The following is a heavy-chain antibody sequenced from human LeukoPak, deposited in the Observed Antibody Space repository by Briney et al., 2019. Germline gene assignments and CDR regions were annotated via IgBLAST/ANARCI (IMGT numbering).Heavy chain of an antibody. Sequence: GGSLRLSCAASGFSFRDYWMTWVRQAPGKGLEWVANIKEDGSEKNYVDSVKGRFTISRDNAKNSLCLQMNSLRAEDTAVYYCAREPGVDTAMVTAFDIWGQGTMVTVSS. J-gene: IGHJ3*02. CDR3: AREPGVDTAMVTAFDI. CDR1: GFSFRDYW. D-gene: IGHD5-18*01. V-gene: IGHV3-7*01. CDR2: IKEDGSEK.